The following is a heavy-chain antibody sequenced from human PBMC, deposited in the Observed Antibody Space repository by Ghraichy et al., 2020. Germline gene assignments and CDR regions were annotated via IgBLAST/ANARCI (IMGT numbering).Heavy chain of an antibody. V-gene: IGHV3-23*01. CDR2: ITGGGDAT. CDR1: GFTFSTYA. D-gene: IGHD2-15*01. J-gene: IGHJ5*02. Sequence: GGSLRLSCAASGFTFSTYAMSWVRQAPGKGLEWVSAITGGGDATFYADSVKGRFTVSRDNSKNMLHLQMNNLRAEDTAVYHCGKGITGYCSSGSCLAYDPWGQGTLVTVSS. CDR3: GKGITGYCSSGSCLAYDP.